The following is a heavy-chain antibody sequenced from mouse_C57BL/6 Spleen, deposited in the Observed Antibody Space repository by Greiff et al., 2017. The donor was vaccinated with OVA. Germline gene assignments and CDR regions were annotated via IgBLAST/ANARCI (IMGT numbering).Heavy chain of an antibody. J-gene: IGHJ4*01. CDR2: IHPNSGST. CDR3: AREWLENYYAMDY. V-gene: IGHV1-64*01. CDR1: GYTFTSYW. Sequence: QVQLQQSGAELVKPGASVKLSCKASGYTFTSYWMHWVKQRPGQGLEWIGMIHPNSGSTNYNEKFKSKATLTVDKSSSTAYMQLSSLTSEDSAVYYCAREWLENYYAMDYWGQGTSVTVSS. D-gene: IGHD2-2*01.